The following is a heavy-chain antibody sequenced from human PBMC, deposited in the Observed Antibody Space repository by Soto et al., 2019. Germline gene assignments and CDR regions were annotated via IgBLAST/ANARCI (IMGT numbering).Heavy chain of an antibody. Sequence: QVQLVQSGGEEKKPGASVKVSCKASGYTFNSHGITWVRQAPGQGLEWMGYISSYSDTSYAQELQGRVTMTTDTSTSTAYMELRSLRSDDTAMYYCARAVSYSVGARLDNWGQGTLVTVSS. CDR2: ISSYSDT. CDR3: ARAVSYSVGARLDN. V-gene: IGHV1-18*01. CDR1: GYTFNSHG. J-gene: IGHJ4*02. D-gene: IGHD1-26*01.